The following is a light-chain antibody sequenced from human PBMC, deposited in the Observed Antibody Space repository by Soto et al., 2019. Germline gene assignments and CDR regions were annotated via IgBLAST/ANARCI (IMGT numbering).Light chain of an antibody. J-gene: IGKJ5*01. Sequence: EVVMTQSPATLSVSPGERVTLSCTASQSVSGNLAWYQQKPGQAPRLLIHGASTRATDIPARFSGSGSGTEFTLTITSLQSEDFALYYCQQYSNWPTFGQGTRLEIK. CDR3: QQYSNWPT. CDR1: QSVSGN. V-gene: IGKV3-15*01. CDR2: GAS.